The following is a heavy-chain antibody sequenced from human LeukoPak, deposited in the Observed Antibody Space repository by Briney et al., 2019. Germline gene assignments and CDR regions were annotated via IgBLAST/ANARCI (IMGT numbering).Heavy chain of an antibody. CDR3: AKGGSGWWFDY. D-gene: IGHD6-19*01. Sequence: PGGSLRLSCVASGFTFDDQTMHWVRQTPGKGLQWFSLISWNGGSTFYADSVEGRFTISRDNSKNSLYLQMNSLRIEDTALYYCAKGGSGWWFDYWGQGTLVTVSS. CDR2: ISWNGGST. CDR1: GFTFDDQT. V-gene: IGHV3-43*01. J-gene: IGHJ4*02.